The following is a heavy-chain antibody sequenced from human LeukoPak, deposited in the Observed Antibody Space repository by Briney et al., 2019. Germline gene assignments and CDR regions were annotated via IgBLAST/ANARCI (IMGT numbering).Heavy chain of an antibody. CDR3: ARLQTVGWYYDSSGYYDY. J-gene: IGHJ4*02. CDR2: IKQDGSEK. D-gene: IGHD3-22*01. CDR1: GFTFSSYW. V-gene: IGHV3-7*03. Sequence: GGSLRLSCAASGFTFSSYWMSWVRQAPGKGLEWVANIKQDGSEKYYVDSVKGRFTISRDNAKNLLYLQMNSLRAEDTAVYYCARLQTVGWYYDSSGYYDYWGQGTLVTVSS.